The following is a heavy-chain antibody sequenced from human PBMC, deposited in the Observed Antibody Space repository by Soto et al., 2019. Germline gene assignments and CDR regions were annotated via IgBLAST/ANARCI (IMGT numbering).Heavy chain of an antibody. CDR3: ARETKVAGGWYFDL. CDR2: IGALLYNDAT. V-gene: IGHV1-18*01. D-gene: IGHD4-17*01. Sequence: QIQVVQSEVEVKRPGASVRISCKASGYTLDNHAVTWVRQAPGQGLEWMGWIGALLYNDATNHPRKFQGRLTMARHTYPNTDYMDLGRVRSDDTAVYYCARETKVAGGWYFDLWGRGPLVVVSS. CDR1: GYTLDNHA. J-gene: IGHJ2*01.